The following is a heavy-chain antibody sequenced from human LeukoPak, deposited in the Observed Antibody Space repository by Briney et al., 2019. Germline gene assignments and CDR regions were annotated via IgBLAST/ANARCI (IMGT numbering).Heavy chain of an antibody. J-gene: IGHJ5*02. D-gene: IGHD4-17*01. CDR1: GVSISSGGYS. V-gene: IGHV4-30-2*05. CDR2: IYYSGST. CDR3: ARGGVYGDYLNWFDP. Sequence: SETLSLTCAVSGVSISSGGYSWSWIRQPPGKGLEWIGYIYYSGSTYYNPSLKSRVTISVDTSKNQFSLKLSSVTAADTAVYYCARGGVYGDYLNWFDPWGQGTLVTVSS.